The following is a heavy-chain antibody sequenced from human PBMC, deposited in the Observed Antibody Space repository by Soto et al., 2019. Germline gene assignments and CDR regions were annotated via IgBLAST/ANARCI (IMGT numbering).Heavy chain of an antibody. CDR1: GFTFTSSA. CDR3: AAGGAVDTAFDY. J-gene: IGHJ4*02. CDR2: IVVGSGNT. Sequence: GASVKVSCKASGFTFTSSAVQWVRQARGQRLEWIGWIVVGSGNTNYAQKFQERVAITRDMSTSTAYMELSSLRSEDTAVYYCAAGGAVDTAFDYWGQGTLVTVSS. V-gene: IGHV1-58*01. D-gene: IGHD5-18*01.